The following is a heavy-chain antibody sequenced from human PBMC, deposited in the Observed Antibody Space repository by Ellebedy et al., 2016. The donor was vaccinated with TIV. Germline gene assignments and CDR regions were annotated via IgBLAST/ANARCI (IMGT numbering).Heavy chain of an antibody. J-gene: IGHJ4*02. CDR2: INQSGKT. CDR1: EGSSSGYY. CDR3: ARGVDY. V-gene: IGHV4-34*01. Sequence: SETLSLTXAVYEGSSSGYYWSWFRHRPGKGLEWIGEINQSGKTNYNPSLGSRVTISVDTSKSQFSLRLSSATAADTATYYCARGVDYWGRGTLVAVSS.